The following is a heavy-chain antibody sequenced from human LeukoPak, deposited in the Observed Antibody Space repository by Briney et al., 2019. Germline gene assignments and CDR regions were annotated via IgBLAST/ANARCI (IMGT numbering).Heavy chain of an antibody. CDR2: ITGNSNYI. V-gene: IGHV3-21*01. D-gene: IGHD3/OR15-3a*01. CDR1: GFTFSIYS. CDR3: ARGSGYKYDFTGRERTKSRLDY. J-gene: IGHJ4*02. Sequence: GGSLRLSCAASGFTFSIYSINWVRQAPGKGLEWVSFITGNSNYIYYADSVKGRFTISRDNSKNTLYLQMNSLRAEDTAMYYCARGSGYKYDFTGRERTKSRLDYWGQGTLVAVSS.